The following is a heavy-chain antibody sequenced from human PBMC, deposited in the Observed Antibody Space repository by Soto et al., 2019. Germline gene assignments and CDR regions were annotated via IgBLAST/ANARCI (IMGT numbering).Heavy chain of an antibody. Sequence: SVKVSCKSSGGTFSSHSINWVRQAPGQGLEWMGGIIPIFGPANFAKKFQGRVTITADESTTTAYMELSSLTSEDTAVYYCATGSFTSAGGRIGYHYNAMDVWGQGTTVTVSS. J-gene: IGHJ6*02. D-gene: IGHD1-1*01. CDR2: IIPIFGPA. CDR3: ATGSFTSAGGRIGYHYNAMDV. V-gene: IGHV1-69*13. CDR1: GGTFSSHS.